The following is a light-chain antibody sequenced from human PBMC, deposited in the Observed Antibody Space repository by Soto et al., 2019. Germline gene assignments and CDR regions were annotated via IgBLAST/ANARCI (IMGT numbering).Light chain of an antibody. CDR1: QSISSS. CDR3: QQSFNLPRT. CDR2: AAS. Sequence: DMEMTQGPSSLSSSVGDTITITCRASQSISSSLNWFQHSPGQPPKLLLFAASNLHAGVPPRFSGSGSGTSFSLTIRSLQPEDFATYYCQQSFNLPRTFGPGTKVDIK. V-gene: IGKV1-39*01. J-gene: IGKJ1*01.